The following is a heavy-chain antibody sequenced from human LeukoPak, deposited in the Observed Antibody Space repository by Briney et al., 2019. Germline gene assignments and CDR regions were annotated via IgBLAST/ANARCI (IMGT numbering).Heavy chain of an antibody. D-gene: IGHD4-23*01. CDR3: AREIHGGNTGVFDY. Sequence: PGGSLRPSCAASGFTVSSNYMSWVRQAPGKGLEWVSFIYSGGSTYHADSVKGRFTISRDNSKNTLYLQMNSLRAEDTAVYYCAREIHGGNTGVFDYWGQGTLVTVSS. V-gene: IGHV3-66*01. J-gene: IGHJ4*02. CDR1: GFTVSSNY. CDR2: IYSGGST.